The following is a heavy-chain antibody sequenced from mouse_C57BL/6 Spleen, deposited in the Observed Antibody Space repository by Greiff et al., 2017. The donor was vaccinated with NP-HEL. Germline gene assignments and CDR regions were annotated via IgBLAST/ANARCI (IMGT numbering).Heavy chain of an antibody. CDR2: ISYDGSN. V-gene: IGHV3-6*01. J-gene: IGHJ3*01. D-gene: IGHD2-4*01. Sequence: DVKLQESGPGLVKPSQSLSLTCSVTGYSITSGYYWNWIRQFPGNKLEWMGYISYDGSNNYNPSLKNRISITRDTSKNQFFLKLNSVTTEDTATYYCARDDYDWFAYWGQGTLVTVSA. CDR1: GYSITSGYY. CDR3: ARDDYDWFAY.